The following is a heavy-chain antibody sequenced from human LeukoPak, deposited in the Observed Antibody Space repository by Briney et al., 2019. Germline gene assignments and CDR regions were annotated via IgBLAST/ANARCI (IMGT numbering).Heavy chain of an antibody. V-gene: IGHV3-7*01. D-gene: IGHD3-3*01. Sequence: GGSLRLSCAASGFTVSNNYMSWVRQAPGKGLEWVANIKQDGSEKYYVDSVKGRFTISRDNAKKSLYLQMNSLRAEDTAVYYCARDEYLWSGYYPNQAFDHWGQGALVTVSS. CDR2: IKQDGSEK. J-gene: IGHJ4*02. CDR3: ARDEYLWSGYYPNQAFDH. CDR1: GFTVSNNY.